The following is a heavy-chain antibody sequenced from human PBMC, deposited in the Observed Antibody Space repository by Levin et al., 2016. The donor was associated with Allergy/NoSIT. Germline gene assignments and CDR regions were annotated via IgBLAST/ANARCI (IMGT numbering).Heavy chain of an antibody. V-gene: IGHV4-59*01. D-gene: IGHD6-13*01. Sequence: SETLSLTCSVSGESISSYYWSWIRQPPGKELEWIGYIYYTGTTDYNPSFDSRVTMSVDTSENEISLELTSLTAADTAVYYCASHSSNWNFFGHWGRGHPGHRLL. CDR2: IYYTGTT. CDR1: GESISSYY. J-gene: IGHJ1*01. CDR3: ASHSSNWNFFGH.